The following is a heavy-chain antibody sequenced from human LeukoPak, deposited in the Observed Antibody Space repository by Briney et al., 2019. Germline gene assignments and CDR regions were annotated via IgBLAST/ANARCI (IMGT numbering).Heavy chain of an antibody. J-gene: IGHJ4*02. CDR3: ARRTAGGYFDY. Sequence: PSETLSLTCTVSGGSISSYYWSWIRQPPGKGLEWIGYIYYSGSTNYNPSLTSRVTISVDTSKNQFSLKLSSVTAADTAVYYCARRTAGGYFDYWGQGTLVTVSS. D-gene: IGHD2-21*02. CDR2: IYYSGST. CDR1: GGSISSYY. V-gene: IGHV4-59*01.